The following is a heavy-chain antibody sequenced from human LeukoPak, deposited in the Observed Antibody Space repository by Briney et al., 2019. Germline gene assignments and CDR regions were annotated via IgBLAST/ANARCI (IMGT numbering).Heavy chain of an antibody. V-gene: IGHV3-15*01. CDR1: GFTFSNAW. D-gene: IGHD2-2*01. J-gene: IGHJ6*03. CDR2: IKSKTDGGTT. Sequence: GGSLRLSCAASGFTFSNAWMSWVRQAPGKGLEWVGRIKSKTDGGTTDYAAPVKGRFTISRDNAKNSLYLQMNSLRAEDTAVYYCASKADCSSTSCFYYYYYMDVWGKGTTVTVSS. CDR3: ASKADCSSTSCFYYYYYMDV.